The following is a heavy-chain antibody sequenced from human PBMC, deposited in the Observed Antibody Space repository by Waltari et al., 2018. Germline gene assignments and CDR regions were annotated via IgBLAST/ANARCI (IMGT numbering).Heavy chain of an antibody. CDR2: IWYDGSNK. CDR1: FTFSSYG. V-gene: IGHV3-33*01. Sequence: FTFSSYGMHWVRQATGKGLEWVAVIWYDGSNKYYADSVKGRFTISRDNSKNTLYLQMNSLRAEDTAVYYCARDGAHCSGGSCYSGFDYWGQGTLVTVSS. CDR3: ARDGAHCSGGSCYSGFDY. J-gene: IGHJ4*02. D-gene: IGHD2-15*01.